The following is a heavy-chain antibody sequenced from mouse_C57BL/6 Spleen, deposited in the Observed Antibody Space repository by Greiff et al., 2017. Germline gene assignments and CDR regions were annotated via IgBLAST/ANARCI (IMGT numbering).Heavy chain of an antibody. J-gene: IGHJ2*01. Sequence: QVQLQQPGAELVRPGSSVKLSCKASGYTFTSYWMHWVKQRPIQGLEWIGNIDPSDSDTHYNQKFKDKATLTVDTSSSTAYMQLRSLTSGDSAVXYCTLYWDYFDYWGQGTTLTVSS. V-gene: IGHV1-52*01. CDR3: TLYWDYFDY. CDR1: GYTFTSYW. CDR2: IDPSDSDT. D-gene: IGHD2-1*01.